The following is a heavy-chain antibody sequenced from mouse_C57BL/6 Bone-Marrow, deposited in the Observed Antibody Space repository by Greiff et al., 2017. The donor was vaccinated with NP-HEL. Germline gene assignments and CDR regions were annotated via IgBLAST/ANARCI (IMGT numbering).Heavy chain of an antibody. J-gene: IGHJ2*01. D-gene: IGHD2-3*01. CDR2: INPNNGGT. Sequence: VQLQQSGPELVKPGASVKISCKASGYTFTDYYMNWVKQSHGKSLEWIGDINPNNGGTSYNQKFKGKATLTVDKSSSTAYMELRSLTSEDSAVDYCARLYDGYSFDYWGQGTTLTVSS. CDR3: ARLYDGYSFDY. V-gene: IGHV1-26*01. CDR1: GYTFTDYY.